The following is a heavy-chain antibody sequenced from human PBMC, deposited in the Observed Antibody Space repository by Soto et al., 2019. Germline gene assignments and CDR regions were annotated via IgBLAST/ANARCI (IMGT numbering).Heavy chain of an antibody. J-gene: IGHJ3*02. D-gene: IGHD3-16*01. CDR2: IYYSGST. V-gene: IGHV4-30-4*01. CDR3: ASPSSDGLYAFDI. CDR1: GGSISSGDYY. Sequence: TLALTCTVSGGSISSGDYYGSWIRQPPGKGLEWIGYIYYSGSTYYNPSLKSRVTISVDTSKNQFSLKLSSVTAADTAVYYCASPSSDGLYAFDIWGQGTMVTVS.